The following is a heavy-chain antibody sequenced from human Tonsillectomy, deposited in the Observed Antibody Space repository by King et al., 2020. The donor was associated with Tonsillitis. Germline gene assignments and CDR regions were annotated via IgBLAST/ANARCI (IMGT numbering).Heavy chain of an antibody. CDR2: IWYDGRNK. D-gene: IGHD1-26*01. J-gene: IGHJ4*02. CDR3: ARDGTSYYYFDF. V-gene: IGHV3-33*08. CDR1: GFTFSSYG. Sequence: VQLVESGGGVVQPGRSLRLSCAASGFTFSSYGMHWVRQAPGKGLEWVAVIWYDGRNKYYADSVKGRFTISRDNSKNTLYLQMNSLRAEDTAVYYCARDGTSYYYFDFWGQGTLVTVSS.